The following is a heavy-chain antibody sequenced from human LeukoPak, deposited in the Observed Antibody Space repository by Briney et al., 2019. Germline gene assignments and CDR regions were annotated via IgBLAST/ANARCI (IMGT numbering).Heavy chain of an antibody. J-gene: IGHJ5*02. Sequence: ASVKVSCKASGYTFTGYYMHWVRQAPGRGLEWMGWINPNSGGTNYAQKFQGRVTMTSDTSISTAYMELSRLRSDDTAVYYCARDALRNRHWGAWFDPWGQGTLVTVSS. CDR1: GYTFTGYY. D-gene: IGHD7-27*01. V-gene: IGHV1-2*02. CDR2: INPNSGGT. CDR3: ARDALRNRHWGAWFDP.